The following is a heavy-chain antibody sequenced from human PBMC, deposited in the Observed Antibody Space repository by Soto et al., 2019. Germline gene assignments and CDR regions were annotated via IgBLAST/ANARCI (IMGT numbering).Heavy chain of an antibody. CDR2: ISDDGSNK. Sequence: QVQLVESGGGVVQPGRSLRLSCAASGFTFSNYAMHWVRQAPGKGLEWVTIISDDGSNKYYTDSVKGRFTISRDNSKNTLYLQMNSLRTEDTAIYYCAGTTRTMNYWGQGTLVTVSS. CDR3: AGTTRTMNY. CDR1: GFTFSNYA. J-gene: IGHJ4*02. D-gene: IGHD1-1*01. V-gene: IGHV3-30-3*01.